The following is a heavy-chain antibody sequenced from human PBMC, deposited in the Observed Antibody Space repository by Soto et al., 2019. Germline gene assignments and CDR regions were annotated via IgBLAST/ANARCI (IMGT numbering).Heavy chain of an antibody. CDR1: GFTFSGYW. J-gene: IGHJ4*02. V-gene: IGHV3-74*01. D-gene: IGHD4-17*01. CDR2: INSDGSTT. CDR3: ASAKIGDYFQVY. Sequence: EVQLVESGGGLVQPGGSLRLSYAVSGFTFSGYWMHWVRQAPGKGLVWVSRINSDGSTTSYADSVKGRFTISRDNAKNTLYLQMDSLRAEDTAVYYCASAKIGDYFQVYWGQGTLVTVSS.